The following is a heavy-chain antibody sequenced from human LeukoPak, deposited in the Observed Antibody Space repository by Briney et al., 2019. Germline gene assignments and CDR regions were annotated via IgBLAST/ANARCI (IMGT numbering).Heavy chain of an antibody. Sequence: PGGSLRLSCAASGFTFSYYSMNWVRQAPGKGLEWISYSNTDGTISYADSVKGRFTISRDNAENSLYLQMNSLRDEDTAVYFCVRDRDYAFDFWGQGTMVTVYS. CDR3: VRDRDYAFDF. V-gene: IGHV3-48*02. CDR1: GFTFSYYS. CDR2: SNTDGTI. J-gene: IGHJ3*01.